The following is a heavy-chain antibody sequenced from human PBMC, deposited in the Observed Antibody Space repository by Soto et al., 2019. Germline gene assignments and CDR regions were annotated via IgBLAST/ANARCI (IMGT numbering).Heavy chain of an antibody. Sequence: SVKVSCKASGGTFSSYAISWVRQAPGQGLEWMGGIIPIFGTANYAQKFQGRVTITADKSTSTAYMELSSLRSEDTAVYYCARDGGLGCSSTSCPGNPWGQGTLVTVSS. J-gene: IGHJ5*02. V-gene: IGHV1-69*06. D-gene: IGHD2-2*01. CDR1: GGTFSSYA. CDR3: ARDGGLGCSSTSCPGNP. CDR2: IIPIFGTA.